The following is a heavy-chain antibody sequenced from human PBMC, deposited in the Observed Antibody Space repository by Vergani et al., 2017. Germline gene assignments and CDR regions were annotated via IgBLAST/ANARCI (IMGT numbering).Heavy chain of an antibody. CDR1: GFTFSSYA. J-gene: IGHJ4*02. CDR3: AKRPAAGIDS. V-gene: IGHV3-23*01. Sequence: EVQLLESGGGLVQPGGSLRLSCAASGFTFSSYAMSWVRQAPGKGLERVSTISGSGGSTYYADSVKGRFTISRDNSKNTLYLQMNSLRAEDTAVYFCAKRPAAGIDSWGQGTLVTVSS. D-gene: IGHD2-2*01. CDR2: ISGSGGST.